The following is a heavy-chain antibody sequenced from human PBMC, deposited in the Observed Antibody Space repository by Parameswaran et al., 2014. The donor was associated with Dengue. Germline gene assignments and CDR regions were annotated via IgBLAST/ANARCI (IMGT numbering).Heavy chain of an antibody. J-gene: IGHJ4*02. V-gene: IGHV3-23*01. Sequence: WIRQPPGKGLEWVSAISGSGGSTYYADSVKGRFTISRDNSKNTLYLQMNSLRAEDTAVYYCAKGGRIVVVPAASSDWGQGTLVTVSS. CDR3: AKGGRIVVVPAASSD. CDR2: ISGSGGST. D-gene: IGHD2-2*01.